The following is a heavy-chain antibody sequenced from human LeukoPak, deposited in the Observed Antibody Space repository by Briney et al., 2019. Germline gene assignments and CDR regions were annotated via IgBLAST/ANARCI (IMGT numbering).Heavy chain of an antibody. J-gene: IGHJ5*02. D-gene: IGHD2-15*01. V-gene: IGHV4-38-2*02. CDR3: ARDRLYCSGGSCYLNWFDP. Sequence: PSETLSLTCAVSGYSISSGYYWGWIRQPPGKGLEWIGSIYHRGSTYYNPSLKSRITISVDTSKNQFSLKLSSVTAADTAVYYWARDRLYCSGGSCYLNWFDPWGQGTLVTVSS. CDR2: IYHRGST. CDR1: GYSISSGYY.